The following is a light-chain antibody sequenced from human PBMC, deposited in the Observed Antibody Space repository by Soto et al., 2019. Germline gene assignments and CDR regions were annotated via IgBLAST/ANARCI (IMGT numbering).Light chain of an antibody. CDR2: DAS. CDR1: QSISSW. Sequence: DIQMTQSPSTLSASVGDRVTITCRASQSISSWLAWYQQKPEKAPKLLIYDASSLESGAPSSFSGSGSGTEFTLTISSLQPDDFATYYCQQYNSYSRTFGQGPKVEIK. J-gene: IGKJ1*01. CDR3: QQYNSYSRT. V-gene: IGKV1-5*01.